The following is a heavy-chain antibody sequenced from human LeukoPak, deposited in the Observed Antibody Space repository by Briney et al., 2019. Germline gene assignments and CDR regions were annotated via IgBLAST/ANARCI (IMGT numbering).Heavy chain of an antibody. CDR1: GFTFSSYA. V-gene: IGHV3-23*01. J-gene: IGHJ4*02. CDR3: AKDLGIVYSSGWYYFDY. Sequence: GGTLRLSCAASGFTFSSYAMSWVRQAPGKGLEWVSAISGSGGSTYYADSVRGRFTISRDNSKNTLYLQVNSLRVEDTAVYYCAKDLGIVYSSGWYYFDYWGQGTLVTVSS. CDR2: ISGSGGST. D-gene: IGHD6-19*01.